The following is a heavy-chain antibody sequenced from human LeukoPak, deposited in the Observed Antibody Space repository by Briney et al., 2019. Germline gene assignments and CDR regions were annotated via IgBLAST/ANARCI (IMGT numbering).Heavy chain of an antibody. D-gene: IGHD6-19*01. J-gene: IGHJ4*02. V-gene: IGHV3-23*01. CDR2: ISGSGGST. CDR3: AKPTGVSGWYYYFDY. Sequence: GGSPRLSCAASGFTFSSYAMSWVRQAPGKGLEWVSAISGSGGSTYYADSVKGRFTISRDNSKNTLYLQMNSLRAEDTAVYYCAKPTGVSGWYYYFDYWGQGTLVTVSS. CDR1: GFTFSSYA.